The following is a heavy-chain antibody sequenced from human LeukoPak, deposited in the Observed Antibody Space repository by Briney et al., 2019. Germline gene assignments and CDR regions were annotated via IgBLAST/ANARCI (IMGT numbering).Heavy chain of an antibody. J-gene: IGHJ4*02. Sequence: GSLRLSCSASGMTFSNHWMHWVRQVPGKGLVWVSLIKTDGRTTIYADSVKGRFTISRDNGKSTLYLQMNSLRAEDTAIYYCTTGPSYGYEWWGQGTVVTVSS. CDR2: IKTDGRTT. D-gene: IGHD3-16*01. CDR3: TTGPSYGYEW. V-gene: IGHV3-74*01. CDR1: GMTFSNHW.